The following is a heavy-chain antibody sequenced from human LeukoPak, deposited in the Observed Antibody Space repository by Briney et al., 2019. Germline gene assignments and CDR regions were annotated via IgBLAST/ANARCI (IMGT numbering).Heavy chain of an antibody. CDR1: GFTFDDYA. Sequence: GGSLRLSCAASGFTFDDYAMHWVRQAPGKGLEWVSGISWNSGSIGYADSVKGRFTISRDNAKNSLYLQMNSLRAEDTALYYCARGDWFDPWGQGTLVTVSP. J-gene: IGHJ5*02. V-gene: IGHV3-9*01. D-gene: IGHD3-10*01. CDR3: ARGDWFDP. CDR2: ISWNSGSI.